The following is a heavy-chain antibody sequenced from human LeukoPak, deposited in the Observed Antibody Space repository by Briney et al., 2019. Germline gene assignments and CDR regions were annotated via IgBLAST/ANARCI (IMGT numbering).Heavy chain of an antibody. CDR3: ARVLCSGGTCLDAFDI. CDR1: GFTFSSYG. V-gene: IGHV3-33*01. CDR2: IWYDGSNK. J-gene: IGHJ3*02. Sequence: GGSLRLSCVASGFTFSSYGMYWVRQAPGKGLEWVAVIWYDGSNKYYADSVKGRFTISRGNSKNTLYLQMNSLRAEDTAVYYCARVLCSGGTCLDAFDIWGQGTMVTVSS. D-gene: IGHD2-15*01.